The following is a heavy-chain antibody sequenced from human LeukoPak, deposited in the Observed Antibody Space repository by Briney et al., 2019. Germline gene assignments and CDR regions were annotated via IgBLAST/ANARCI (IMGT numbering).Heavy chain of an antibody. Sequence: GRSLRLSCAASGLTFSSYAMHWVRQAPGKGLEWVSLISDDGSNKYYADSVKGRFTISRDNPKNTLYLQMNSLKFEDTAVYYCARGLGGYNPHFDYWGQGTLVTVSS. CDR3: ARGLGGYNPHFDY. CDR2: ISDDGSNK. D-gene: IGHD5-24*01. CDR1: GLTFSSYA. V-gene: IGHV3-30*04. J-gene: IGHJ4*02.